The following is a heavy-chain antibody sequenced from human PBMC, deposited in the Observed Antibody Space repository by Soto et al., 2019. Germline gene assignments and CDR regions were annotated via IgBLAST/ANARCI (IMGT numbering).Heavy chain of an antibody. CDR3: ARPARSSGWSLYFDY. Sequence: SETLSLTCTVSGGSISSGSYYWGWLRQPPGKRLEWIGSIYHTGNTYYKPSLRSRFTIFVDSSKNQFSLRVDSVTAADTAVYYCARPARSSGWSLYFDYWGQGMLVTVSS. CDR2: IYHTGNT. J-gene: IGHJ4*02. V-gene: IGHV4-39*01. D-gene: IGHD3-22*01. CDR1: GGSISSGSYY.